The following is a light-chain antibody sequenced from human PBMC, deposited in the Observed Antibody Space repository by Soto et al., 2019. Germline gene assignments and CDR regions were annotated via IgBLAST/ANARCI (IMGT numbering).Light chain of an antibody. CDR1: SSNVGAYDY. CDR3: SSHTTSDTRV. CDR2: EVS. J-gene: IGLJ1*01. V-gene: IGLV2-14*03. Sequence: QSALTQPASVSGSPGQSIAISCTGSSSNVGAYDYVSWYQQHPDKAPQLIMYEVSYRPSGVSNRFSGSKSVNTATLTISGLQDEDEGDYYCSSHTTSDTRVFGTGTKLTVL.